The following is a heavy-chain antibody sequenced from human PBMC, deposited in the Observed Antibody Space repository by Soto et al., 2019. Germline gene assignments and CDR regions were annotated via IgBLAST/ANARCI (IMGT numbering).Heavy chain of an antibody. CDR3: AKQAGLLPSNDYFDS. V-gene: IGHV3-23*04. CDR1: GFTFNCCA. CDR2: INDIATTT. Sequence: EVQLVGSGGGLVQPGGSLRLSCAASGFTFNCCAMSWVRLAPGKGLEWVANINDIATTTNYADSVKGRFTISRDQSKNTLYLLMNNLRAEDTTVYFCAKQAGLLPSNDYFDSWAQGTQVTVSS. J-gene: IGHJ4*02. D-gene: IGHD3-10*01.